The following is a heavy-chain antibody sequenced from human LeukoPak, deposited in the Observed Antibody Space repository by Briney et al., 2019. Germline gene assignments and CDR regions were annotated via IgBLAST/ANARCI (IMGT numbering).Heavy chain of an antibody. V-gene: IGHV1-18*01. CDR2: ISAYNGNT. Sequence: ASVKVSRKASGYTFTSYGISWVRQAPGQGLEWMGWISAYNGNTNYAQKLQGRVTMTTDTSTSTAYMELRSLRSDDTAVYYCARDRVYGDYYQDYYYYMDVWGKGTTVTVSS. CDR3: ARDRVYGDYYQDYYYYMDV. D-gene: IGHD4-17*01. J-gene: IGHJ6*03. CDR1: GYTFTSYG.